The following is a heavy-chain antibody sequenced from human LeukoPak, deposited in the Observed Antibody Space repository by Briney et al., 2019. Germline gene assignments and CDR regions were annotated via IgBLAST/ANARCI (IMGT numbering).Heavy chain of an antibody. V-gene: IGHV3-48*01. D-gene: IGHD3-10*01. J-gene: IGHJ4*02. CDR3: ARPFYGSGKH. CDR1: GFTFSSYS. Sequence: GGSLRLSCAASGFTFSSYSMNWVRQAPGKGLEWVSYISSSSSTIYYADSVKGRFTISRDNAKNSLYLQMNGLRAEDTAVYYCARPFYGSGKHWGQGTLVTVSS. CDR2: ISSSSSTI.